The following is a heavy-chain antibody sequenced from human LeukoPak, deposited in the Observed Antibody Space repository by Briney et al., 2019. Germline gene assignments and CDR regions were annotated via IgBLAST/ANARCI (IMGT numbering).Heavy chain of an antibody. CDR3: ARHAGAFKDY. CDR2: IYYSGST. CDR1: GGSISSSSYY. D-gene: IGHD3-3*02. J-gene: IGHJ4*02. V-gene: IGHV4-39*01. Sequence: SETLSLTCAVSGGSISSSSYYWGWIRQPPGKGLEWIGSIYYSGSTYYNPSLKSRVTISVDTSKNQLSLKLSSVTAADTAVYYCARHAGAFKDYWGQGTLVTVSS.